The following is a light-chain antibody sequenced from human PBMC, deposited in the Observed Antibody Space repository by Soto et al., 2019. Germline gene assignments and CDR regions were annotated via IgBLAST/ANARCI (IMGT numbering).Light chain of an antibody. Sequence: EIVLTQSPGTLSLSPGERATLSCRASQSVSSSYLAWYQQKPGHAPRLLIYGVSIRATGIPDRFSGSGSETDFTLTISRLEPEDFAVYYCQQYGSSQWAFGQGTKVEIK. CDR1: QSVSSSY. CDR2: GVS. CDR3: QQYGSSQWA. V-gene: IGKV3-20*01. J-gene: IGKJ1*01.